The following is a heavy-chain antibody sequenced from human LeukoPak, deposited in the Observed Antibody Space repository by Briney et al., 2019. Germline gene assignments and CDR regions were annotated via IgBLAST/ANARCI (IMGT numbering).Heavy chain of an antibody. Sequence: ASVKVSCKASGYTFTSYYMHWVRQAPGQGLEWMGIINPSGGRTSYAQKSQGRGTMTRDTSTSTVYMELNSLRSEDTAVYYCARSLGGYCSGGSCRYFDYWGQGTLVTVSS. J-gene: IGHJ4*02. CDR2: INPSGGRT. CDR1: GYTFTSYY. V-gene: IGHV1-46*01. CDR3: ARSLGGYCSGGSCRYFDY. D-gene: IGHD2-15*01.